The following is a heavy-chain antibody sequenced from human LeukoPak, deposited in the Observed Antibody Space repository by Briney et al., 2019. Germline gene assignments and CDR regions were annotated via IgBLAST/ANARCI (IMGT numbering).Heavy chain of an antibody. CDR1: RFTFSSYS. CDR3: ARSSSKSTGGIADY. D-gene: IGHD6-13*01. CDR2: ISSSSSFI. J-gene: IGHJ4*02. V-gene: IGHV3-21*01. Sequence: GGSLRLSCSACRFTFSSYSMNWVRQAPGKGLEWLSSISSSSSFIYYADSVKGRFTISRDNAKNSLYLQMNSLRAEDTAVYYCARSSSKSTGGIADYWGQGTLVTVSS.